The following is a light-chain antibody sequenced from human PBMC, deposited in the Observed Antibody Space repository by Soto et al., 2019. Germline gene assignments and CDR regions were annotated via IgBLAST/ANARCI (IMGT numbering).Light chain of an antibody. CDR2: DAS. J-gene: IGKJ4*01. CDR3: QQTSISPLT. CDR1: QSVPKNF. Sequence: EIVLTQSPGTLSLSPGERATLSCRASQSVPKNFLAWYQQKPGQAPRLLIHDASSRANGIPDRFSGSGSGTDFTLTISRLEPEDFALYYCQQTSISPLTFDGGTKVEIK. V-gene: IGKV3-20*01.